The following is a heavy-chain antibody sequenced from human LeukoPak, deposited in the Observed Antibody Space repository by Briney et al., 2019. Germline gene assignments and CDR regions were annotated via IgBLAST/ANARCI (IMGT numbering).Heavy chain of an antibody. V-gene: IGHV6-1*01. J-gene: IGHJ4*02. D-gene: IGHD3-16*01. CDR1: GDSVSSNSAA. CDR2: TYYRSKWYN. CDR3: ARVPYYDYVWGSHTGSFDY. Sequence: SQTLSLTCAISGDSVSSNSAAWNWIRQSPSRGLEWLGRTYYRSKWYNDYAVSVKSRITINPDTSKNQFSLQLNSVTPEDTAVYYCARVPYYDYVWGSHTGSFDYWGQGTLVTVSS.